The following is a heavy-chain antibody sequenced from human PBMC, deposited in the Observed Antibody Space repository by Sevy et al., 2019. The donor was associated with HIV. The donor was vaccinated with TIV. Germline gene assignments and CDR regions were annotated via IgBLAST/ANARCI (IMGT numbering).Heavy chain of an antibody. Sequence: GGSLRLSCVVSGFSFSNYDMSWVRQAPGKGLEWVSGISGSGGSTYYADSVKGRFTISRDNSKNTLYLQMNSLRAGDTAVYYCGGYRGYDWPPKFDYWGQGTLVTVSS. D-gene: IGHD5-12*01. CDR3: GGYRGYDWPPKFDY. J-gene: IGHJ4*02. V-gene: IGHV3-23*01. CDR2: ISGSGGST. CDR1: GFSFSNYD.